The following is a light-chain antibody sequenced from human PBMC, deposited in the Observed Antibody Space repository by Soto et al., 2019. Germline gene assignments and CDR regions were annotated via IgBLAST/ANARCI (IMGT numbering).Light chain of an antibody. CDR1: QSINTY. CDR3: QQTYTTLS. CDR2: TAS. V-gene: IGKV1-39*01. J-gene: IGKJ4*01. Sequence: DIQVTQSPSSLSASVGDRVTITCRASQSINTYLNWYQQKPGKAPKLLIYTASNLQSGVPSRFRGSGSGTDFTLTIIGLEPEDVATYYCQQTYTTLSFGGGTKVEI.